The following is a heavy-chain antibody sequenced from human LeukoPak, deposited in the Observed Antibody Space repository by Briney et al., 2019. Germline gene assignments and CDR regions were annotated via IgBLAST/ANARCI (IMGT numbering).Heavy chain of an antibody. CDR3: ARASDPWLQLT. D-gene: IGHD5-24*01. CDR2: IYYSGST. Sequence: PSETLSLTCTVSGGSISSGGYYWSWIRQHPGKGLEWIGYIYYSGSTYYNPSLKSRVTISVDTSKNQFSLKLSSVTAADAAVYYCARASDPWLQLTWGQGTLVTVSS. V-gene: IGHV4-31*03. CDR1: GGSISSGGYY. J-gene: IGHJ5*02.